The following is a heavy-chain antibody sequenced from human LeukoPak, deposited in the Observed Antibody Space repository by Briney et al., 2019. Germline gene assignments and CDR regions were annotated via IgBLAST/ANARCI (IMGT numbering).Heavy chain of an antibody. CDR2: IYYSGST. D-gene: IGHD2-21*01. CDR1: GGSISSYY. J-gene: IGHJ3*02. CDR3: ARSIGLVKYAFDI. V-gene: IGHV4-59*12. Sequence: SETLSLTCTVSGGSISSYYWSWIRQPPGKGLEWIGYIYYSGSTYYNPSLKSRVTISVDRSKNQFSLKLSSVTAADTAVYYCARSIGLVKYAFDIWGQGTMVTVSS.